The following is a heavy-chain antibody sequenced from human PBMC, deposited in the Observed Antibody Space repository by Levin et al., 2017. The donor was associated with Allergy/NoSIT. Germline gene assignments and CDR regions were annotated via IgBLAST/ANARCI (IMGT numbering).Heavy chain of an antibody. CDR1: GGSFSGYY. CDR2: INHSGST. V-gene: IGHV4-34*01. Sequence: GSLRLSCAVYGGSFSGYYWSWIRQPPGKGLEWIGEINHSGSTNYNPSLKSRVTISVDTSKNQFSLKLSSVTAADTAVYYCARYCSSTSCQGVDYWGQGTLVTVSS. CDR3: ARYCSSTSCQGVDY. J-gene: IGHJ4*02. D-gene: IGHD2-2*01.